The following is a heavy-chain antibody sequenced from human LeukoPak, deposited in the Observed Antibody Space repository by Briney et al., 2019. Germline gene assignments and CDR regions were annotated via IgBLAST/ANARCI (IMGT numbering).Heavy chain of an antibody. Sequence: SETLSLTCTVSGGSISSSGYYWGWIRQPRGKGLEWIGSIYYSGSTYHNPSLKSRVTISVASSTPQFSLKLSSVTAAATAVYYCARVVGGRDYDILTGYPYYFDYWGQGTLVTVSS. D-gene: IGHD3-9*01. J-gene: IGHJ4*02. CDR2: IYYSGST. V-gene: IGHV4-39*01. CDR3: ARVVGGRDYDILTGYPYYFDY. CDR1: GGSISSSGYY.